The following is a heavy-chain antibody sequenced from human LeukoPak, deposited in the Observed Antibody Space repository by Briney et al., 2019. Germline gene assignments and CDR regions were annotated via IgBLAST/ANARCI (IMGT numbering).Heavy chain of an antibody. CDR2: INHSGST. CDR1: GGSFSGYY. J-gene: IGHJ6*04. CDR3: ASVALDV. V-gene: IGHV4-34*01. Sequence: PSETLSLTCAVYGGSFSGYYWSWVRQPRGKGLEWIGEINHSGSTNYNPSLKSRVTISVDTSKNQFPLKLSSVAAADTAVYYCASVALDVWGKGTTVAVSS.